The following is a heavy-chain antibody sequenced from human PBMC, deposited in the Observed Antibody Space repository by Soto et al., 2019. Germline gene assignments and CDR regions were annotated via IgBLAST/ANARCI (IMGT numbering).Heavy chain of an antibody. V-gene: IGHV3-74*01. D-gene: IGHD6-25*01. CDR3: QRKVPSGPWRA. CDR1: GFTLSNDL. CDR2: ISADGSDT. J-gene: IGHJ5*02. Sequence: GGSLRLSCSASGFTLSNDLVHWVRQSPGKGLVWVSRISADGSDTAYADSVKGRFSISRDNARNTVYLQMSSLRVDDTAVYYCQRKVPSGPWRAWGQGTLVTVYS.